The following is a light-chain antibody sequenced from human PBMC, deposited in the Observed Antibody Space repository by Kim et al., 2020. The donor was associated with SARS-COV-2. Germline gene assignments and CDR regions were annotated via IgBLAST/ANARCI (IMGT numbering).Light chain of an antibody. J-gene: IGKJ1*01. V-gene: IGKV1-5*03. CDR3: QQYYSDWT. CDR1: QRISSW. Sequence: SASVGDRVTITSLASQRISSWLAWYQQKPGKAPKLLIYKASSLESGVPSRFSGSGSGTEFTLTISSLQAEEFATYFCQQYYSDWTFGQGTKVDIK. CDR2: KAS.